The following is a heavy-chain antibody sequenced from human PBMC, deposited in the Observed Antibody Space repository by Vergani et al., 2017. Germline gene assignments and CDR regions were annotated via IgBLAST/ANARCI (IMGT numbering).Heavy chain of an antibody. J-gene: IGHJ5*02. CDR1: GFTFRSFG. CDR3: TNDTIKSGILEVFYWFDP. V-gene: IGHV3-30*02. Sequence: ALLVQSGGGAVQPGGSLRLSCEASGFTFRSFGMHWVRQAPGKGLEWLAHIGYDGKKTDFADSVKGRFTVSRDNSKNTLHLQLTSVRPEDTAVYFCTNDTIKSGILEVFYWFDPWGQGALVTVSS. CDR2: IGYDGKKT. D-gene: IGHD5-24*01.